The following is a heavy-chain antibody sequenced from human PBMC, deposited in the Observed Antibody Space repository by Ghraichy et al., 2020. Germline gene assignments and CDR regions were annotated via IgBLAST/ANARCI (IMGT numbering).Heavy chain of an antibody. CDR2: IYHSGST. CDR3: ARVSVAGHSPGDY. Sequence: SETLSLTCAVSGGSISSSNWWSWVRQPPGKGLEWIGEIYHSGSTNYNPSLKSRVTISVDKSKNQFSLKLSSVTAADTAVYYCARVSVAGHSPGDYWGQGTLVTVSS. V-gene: IGHV4-4*02. CDR1: GGSISSSNW. D-gene: IGHD6-19*01. J-gene: IGHJ4*02.